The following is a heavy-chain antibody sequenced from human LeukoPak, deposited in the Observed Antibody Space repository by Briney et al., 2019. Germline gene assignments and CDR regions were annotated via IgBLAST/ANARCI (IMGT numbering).Heavy chain of an antibody. J-gene: IGHJ5*02. D-gene: IGHD4-17*01. CDR2: INPNSGGT. Sequence: ASVKVSCKASGYTFTGYYMHCVRQAPGQGLEWMGWINPNSGGTNYAQKFQGRVTMTRDTSISTAYMELSRLRSDDTAVYYCARDLEYGDYVNWFDPWGQGTLVTVSS. V-gene: IGHV1-2*02. CDR3: ARDLEYGDYVNWFDP. CDR1: GYTFTGYY.